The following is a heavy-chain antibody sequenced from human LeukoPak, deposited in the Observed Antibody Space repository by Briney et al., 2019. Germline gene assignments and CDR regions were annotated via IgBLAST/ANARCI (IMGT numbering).Heavy chain of an antibody. CDR1: GFTFSSYS. V-gene: IGHV3-21*04. D-gene: IGHD1-1*01. Sequence: GGSLRLSCAASGFTFSSYSMNWVRQAPGERLEWVSSISSSSSYIYYADSVKGRFTISRDNAKNSLYLQMNSLRAEDTAVYYCARKGELERRRSWDYWGQGTLVTVSS. J-gene: IGHJ4*02. CDR2: ISSSSSYI. CDR3: ARKGELERRRSWDY.